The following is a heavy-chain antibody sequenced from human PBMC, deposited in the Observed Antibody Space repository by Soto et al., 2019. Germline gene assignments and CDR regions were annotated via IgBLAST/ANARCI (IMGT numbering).Heavy chain of an antibody. Sequence: QVQLVESGGGVAQTGSSLRLSCSGSGVTLRDYGMHWVRQAPGKGLGWGADISYDAASEHYADSVKGRFSISRDNSNNTVSLHMNSLGPGDTAVYYCARDSRRLQLGVIDFWGQGTLVTVSS. CDR2: ISYDAASE. D-gene: IGHD5-18*01. CDR1: GVTLRDYG. V-gene: IGHV3-30*03. J-gene: IGHJ4*02. CDR3: ARDSRRLQLGVIDF.